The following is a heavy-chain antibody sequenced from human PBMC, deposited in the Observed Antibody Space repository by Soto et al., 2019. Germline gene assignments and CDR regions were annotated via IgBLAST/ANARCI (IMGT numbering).Heavy chain of an antibody. CDR3: ARDSFWRGYHHLFES. CDR1: VGSVSSGSYY. J-gene: IGHJ4*02. Sequence: SETLSLTCTFSVGSVSSGSYYCSWIRQPPWKRLEWIGSIYYSGSTNYNPSLKSRVTISVDTSKNQFSLKLTSVTAADTAVYYCARDSFWRGYHHLFESLGQATPVIVSS. CDR2: IYYSGST. V-gene: IGHV4-61*01. D-gene: IGHD3-3*01.